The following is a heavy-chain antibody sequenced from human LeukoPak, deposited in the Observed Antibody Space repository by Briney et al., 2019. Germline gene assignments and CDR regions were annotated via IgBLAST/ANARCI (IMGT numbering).Heavy chain of an antibody. CDR3: AKEKGLRFLDHFDY. D-gene: IGHD3-3*01. CDR2: ISYDGSNK. CDR1: GFTFSSYG. Sequence: GGSLRLSCAASGFTFSSYGMHWVRQAPGKGLEWVAVISYDGSNKYYADSVKGRFTISRDNSKNTLYLQMNSLRAEDTAVYYCAKEKGLRFLDHFDYWGQGTLVTVSS. J-gene: IGHJ4*02. V-gene: IGHV3-30*19.